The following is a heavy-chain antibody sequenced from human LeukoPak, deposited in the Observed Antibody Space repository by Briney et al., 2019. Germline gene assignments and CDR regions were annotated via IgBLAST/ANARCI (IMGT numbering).Heavy chain of an antibody. CDR3: ARDYSGTYYGAFDI. D-gene: IGHD1-26*01. CDR1: TDSINSYY. CDR2: IYYSGST. V-gene: IGHV4-59*01. J-gene: IGHJ3*02. Sequence: PSETLSLTCTVSTDSINSYYWSWIRQPPGKGLEWIGYIYYSGSTNYNPSLKSRVTMSVDTSKNQFSLKLSSVTAADTAVYYCARDYSGTYYGAFDIWGPGTTVTVSS.